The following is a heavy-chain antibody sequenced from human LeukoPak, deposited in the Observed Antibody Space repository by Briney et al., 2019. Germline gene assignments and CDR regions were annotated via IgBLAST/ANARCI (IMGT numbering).Heavy chain of an antibody. CDR3: AKDLDDDYMFRAFDI. V-gene: IGHV3-30*18. D-gene: IGHD4-17*01. CDR1: GFTFSSYG. Sequence: GGSLRLSCAASGFTFSSYGMHWVRQAPGKGLEWVAVISYDGSNKYYADSVKGRFTISRDNSKNTLYLQMNSLRAEDTAVYYCAKDLDDDYMFRAFDIWGQGTMVTVSS. J-gene: IGHJ3*02. CDR2: ISYDGSNK.